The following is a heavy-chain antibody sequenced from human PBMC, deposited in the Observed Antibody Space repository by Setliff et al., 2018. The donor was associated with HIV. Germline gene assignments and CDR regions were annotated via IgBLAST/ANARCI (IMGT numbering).Heavy chain of an antibody. J-gene: IGHJ6*02. Sequence: SETLSLTCTVSAGSISAYYWSWIRQPPGKGLEWIGFIHASGTTKDNPSLKSRLTISLDTSKNQFSMKLNSITAADTAVYFCARHRQWLVHGFYYGMDVWGLGTTVTVSS. CDR2: IHASGTT. CDR1: AGSISAYY. CDR3: ARHRQWLVHGFYYGMDV. V-gene: IGHV4-4*09. D-gene: IGHD6-19*01.